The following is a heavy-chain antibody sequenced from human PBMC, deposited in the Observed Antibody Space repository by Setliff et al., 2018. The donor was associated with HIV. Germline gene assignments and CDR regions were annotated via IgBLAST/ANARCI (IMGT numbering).Heavy chain of an antibody. Sequence: ASVKVSCKASGYTFTTYVVHWVRQAPGQRLEWMGWINVGSGNTKYSQKFQGRVTITRDTSASTAYMELSSLRSEDTAVYYCAIEPPPGDFGDFWGQGTLVTVSS. CDR1: GYTFTTYV. V-gene: IGHV1-3*01. CDR3: AIEPPPGDFGDF. D-gene: IGHD7-27*01. J-gene: IGHJ4*02. CDR2: INVGSGNT.